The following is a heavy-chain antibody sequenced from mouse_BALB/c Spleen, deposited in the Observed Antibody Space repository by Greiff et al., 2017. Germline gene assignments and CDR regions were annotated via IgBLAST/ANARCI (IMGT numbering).Heavy chain of an antibody. J-gene: IGHJ3*01. D-gene: IGHD2-1*01. V-gene: IGHV5-17*02. CDR3: ARSTPNGNYLAY. CDR2: ISSGSSTI. Sequence: DVMLVESGGGLVQPGGSRKLSCAASGFTFSSFGMHWVRQAPEKGLEWVAYISSGSSTIYYADTVKGRFTISRDNPKNTLFLQMTRLRSEDTAMYYCARSTPNGNYLAYWGQGTLVTVAA. CDR1: GFTFSSFG.